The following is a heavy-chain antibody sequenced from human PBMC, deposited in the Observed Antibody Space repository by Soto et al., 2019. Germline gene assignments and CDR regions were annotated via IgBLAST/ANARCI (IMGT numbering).Heavy chain of an antibody. J-gene: IGHJ4*02. CDR3: ARLGHYDILTGYYTAFDY. Sequence: ASVKVSCKASGYTFTSYGISWVRQAPGQGLEWMGWISAYNGNTNYAQKLQGRVTMTTDTSTSTAYMELRSLRSDDTAVYYCARLGHYDILTGYYTAFDYWGQGTLDTVSS. CDR2: ISAYNGNT. V-gene: IGHV1-18*01. CDR1: GYTFTSYG. D-gene: IGHD3-9*01.